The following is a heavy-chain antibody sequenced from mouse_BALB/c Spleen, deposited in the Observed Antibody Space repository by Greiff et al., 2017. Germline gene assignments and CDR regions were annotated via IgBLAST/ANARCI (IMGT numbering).Heavy chain of an antibody. CDR1: GFTFNTNA. J-gene: IGHJ2*01. CDR3: VRGDDYVNFDY. D-gene: IGHD2-4*01. CDR2: IRSKSNNYAT. V-gene: IGHV10S3*01. Sequence: EVQLVETGGGLVQPKGSLKLSCAASGFTFNTNAMNWVRQAPGKGLEWVARIRSKSNNYATYYADSVKDRFTISRDDSQSMLYLQMNNLKTEDTAMYYCVRGDDYVNFDYWGQGTTLTVSS.